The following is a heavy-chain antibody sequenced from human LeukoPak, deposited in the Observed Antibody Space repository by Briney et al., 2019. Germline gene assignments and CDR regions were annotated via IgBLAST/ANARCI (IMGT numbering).Heavy chain of an antibody. V-gene: IGHV1-69*06. CDR2: IIPIFGTA. CDR1: GGTFSSYA. Sequence: SVKVSCKASGGTFSSYAISWVRQAPGQGLEWMGGIIPIFGTANYAQKFQGRVTITADKSTSTVYMELSSLRSEDTAVYYCARWGGYCSGGSCYIAFDIWGQGTMVTVSS. D-gene: IGHD2-15*01. CDR3: ARWGGYCSGGSCYIAFDI. J-gene: IGHJ3*02.